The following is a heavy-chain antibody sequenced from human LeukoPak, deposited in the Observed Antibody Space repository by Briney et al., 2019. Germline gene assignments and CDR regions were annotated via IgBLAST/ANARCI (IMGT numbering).Heavy chain of an antibody. D-gene: IGHD5-18*01. Sequence: GRSLRLSCTASGFTFGDYAMSWVRQAPGKGLEWVSAISGSGGSTYYADSVKGRFTISRDNSKNTLYLQMNSLRAEDTAVYYCAKQYRNYYYGMDVWGQGTTVTVSS. CDR1: GFTFGDYA. CDR2: ISGSGGST. V-gene: IGHV3-23*01. CDR3: AKQYRNYYYGMDV. J-gene: IGHJ6*02.